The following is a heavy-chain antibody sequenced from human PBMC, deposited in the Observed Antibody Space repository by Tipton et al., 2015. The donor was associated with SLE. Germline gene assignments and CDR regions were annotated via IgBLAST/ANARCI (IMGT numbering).Heavy chain of an antibody. D-gene: IGHD6-19*01. CDR1: GGSISSYY. Sequence: TLSLTCTVSGGSISSYYWSWIRQPPGKGLEWIGYIYTSGSTNYNPSLKSRVTISVDTSKNQFSLKLSSVTAADTAVYYCARVGVTWLAPFDPWGQGTLVTVSS. V-gene: IGHV4-4*09. CDR2: IYTSGST. CDR3: ARVGVTWLAPFDP. J-gene: IGHJ5*02.